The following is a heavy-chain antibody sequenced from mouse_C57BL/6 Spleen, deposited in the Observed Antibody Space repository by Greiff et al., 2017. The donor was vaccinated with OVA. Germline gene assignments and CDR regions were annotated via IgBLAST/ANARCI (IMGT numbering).Heavy chain of an antibody. CDR3: ASHYDYDGDAMDY. D-gene: IGHD2-4*01. V-gene: IGHV1-55*01. Sequence: QVQLQQPGAELVKPGASVKMSCKASGYTFTSYWITWVKQRPGQGLEWIGDIYPGSGSTNYNEKFKSKATLTVDTSSSTAYMQLSSLTSEDSAVYYCASHYDYDGDAMDYWGQGTSVTVSS. CDR2: IYPGSGST. J-gene: IGHJ4*01. CDR1: GYTFTSYW.